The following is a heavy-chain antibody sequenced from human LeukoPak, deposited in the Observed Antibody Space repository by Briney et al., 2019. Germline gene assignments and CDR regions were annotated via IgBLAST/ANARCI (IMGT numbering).Heavy chain of an antibody. CDR3: ARDLSAVTNY. V-gene: IGHV4-34*01. Sequence: SETLSLTCNVYGVSFSGYYWSWIRQPPGKGLEWIGEINRSGSTNYNPSLKSRVTISIDTPKNQFSLRLSSVTAADTAVYYCARDLSAVTNYWGLGTLVTVSS. CDR1: GVSFSGYY. D-gene: IGHD4-17*01. J-gene: IGHJ4*02. CDR2: INRSGST.